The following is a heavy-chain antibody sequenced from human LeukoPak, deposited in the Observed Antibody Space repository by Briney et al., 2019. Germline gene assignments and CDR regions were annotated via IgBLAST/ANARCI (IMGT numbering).Heavy chain of an antibody. J-gene: IGHJ4*02. CDR3: AKVGHRYCSSTSCYGFSYFDY. CDR2: ISYDGSNK. V-gene: IGHV3-30*18. D-gene: IGHD2-2*01. Sequence: PGGSLRLSCAASGFTFSSYGMHWVRQAPGKGLEWVAVISYDGSNKYYADSVKGRFTISRDHSKNTLYLQMNSLRAEDTAVYYCAKVGHRYCSSTSCYGFSYFDYWGQGTLVTVSS. CDR1: GFTFSSYG.